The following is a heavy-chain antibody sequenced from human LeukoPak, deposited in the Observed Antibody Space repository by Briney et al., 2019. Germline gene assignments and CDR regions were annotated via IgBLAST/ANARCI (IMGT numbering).Heavy chain of an antibody. V-gene: IGHV4-34*01. CDR1: GGSFSGYY. Sequence: SETLSLTCAVYGGSFSGYYWSWIRQPPGKGLGWIGEINHSGSTNYNPSLKSRVTISVDTSKNQFSLKLSSVTAADTAVYYCARGRESHDYGDYRIDYWGQGTLVTVSS. CDR3: ARGRESHDYGDYRIDY. D-gene: IGHD4-17*01. J-gene: IGHJ4*02. CDR2: INHSGST.